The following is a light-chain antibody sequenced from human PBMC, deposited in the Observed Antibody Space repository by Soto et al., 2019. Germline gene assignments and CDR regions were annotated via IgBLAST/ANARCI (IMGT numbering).Light chain of an antibody. Sequence: EIVLTQSPATLFLSPGERATLSCRASQSVSRNLAWYQQKPGQAPRLLIYGASTRATGIPARFSGSGSGTDFTLTISSLQPEDFAVYYCQQDYNLPRWTFGQGTKVDIK. V-gene: IGKV3D-7*01. CDR3: QQDYNLPRWT. CDR2: GAS. J-gene: IGKJ1*01. CDR1: QSVSRN.